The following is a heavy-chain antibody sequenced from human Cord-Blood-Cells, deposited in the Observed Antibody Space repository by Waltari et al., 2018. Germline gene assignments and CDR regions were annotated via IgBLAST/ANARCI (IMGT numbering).Heavy chain of an antibody. Sequence: QVQLVQSGAEVKKPGASVKVSCKASGYTFTSYYMHWVRQAPGQELEWMGIINPSGGSTSYAQKFQGRVTMTRDTSTSTVYMELSSLRSEDTAVYYCARERGYCSSTSCSHAFDYWGQGTLVTVSS. D-gene: IGHD2-2*01. CDR3: ARERGYCSSTSCSHAFDY. CDR2: INPSGGST. CDR1: GYTFTSYY. V-gene: IGHV1-46*01. J-gene: IGHJ4*02.